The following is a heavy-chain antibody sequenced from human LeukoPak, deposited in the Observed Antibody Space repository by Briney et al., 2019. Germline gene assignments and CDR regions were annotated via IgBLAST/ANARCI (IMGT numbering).Heavy chain of an antibody. V-gene: IGHV1-46*01. J-gene: IGHJ3*02. CDR1: GYTFTSYY. CDR3: ARAGTAKAFDI. D-gene: IGHD5-18*01. Sequence: ASVKVSCKASGYTFTSYYMHWVRQAPGQGLEWMGIINPSGGSTSYAQEFQGRVTMTRDTSTSTVYMELSSLRSEDTAVYYCARAGTAKAFDIWGQGTMVTVSS. CDR2: INPSGGST.